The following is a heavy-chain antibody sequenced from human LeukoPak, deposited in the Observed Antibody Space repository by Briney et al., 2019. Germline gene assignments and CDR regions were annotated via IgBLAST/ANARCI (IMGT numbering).Heavy chain of an antibody. CDR3: ARLVGATEYYYGMDV. CDR2: ISAYNGNT. CDR1: GYTFTSYG. D-gene: IGHD1-26*01. V-gene: IGHV1-18*01. J-gene: IGHJ6*02. Sequence: GASVKVSCKASGYTFTSYGISWVRQAPGQGLEWMGWISAYNGNTNYAQKLQGRVTMTTDTSTSTAYMELRSLRSDDTAVYYCARLVGATEYYYGMDVWGQGTTVTVSS.